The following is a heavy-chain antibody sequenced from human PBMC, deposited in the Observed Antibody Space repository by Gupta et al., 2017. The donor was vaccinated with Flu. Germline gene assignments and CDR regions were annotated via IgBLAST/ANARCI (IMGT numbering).Heavy chain of an antibody. Sequence: VRQAPGKGLEWVAVISYDGSNKYYADSVKGRFTISRDNSKNTLYLQMNSLRAEDTAVYYCAKLNPPNTAMVNFDYWGQGTLVTVSS. CDR2: ISYDGSNK. J-gene: IGHJ4*02. CDR3: AKLNPPNTAMVNFDY. D-gene: IGHD5-18*01. V-gene: IGHV3-30*18.